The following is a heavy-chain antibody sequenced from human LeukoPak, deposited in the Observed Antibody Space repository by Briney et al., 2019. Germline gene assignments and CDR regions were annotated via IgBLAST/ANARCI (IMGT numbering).Heavy chain of an antibody. Sequence: GGSLRLSCAASGFALSGSSMHWVRQASGKGLEWVGRIRTKANNYATAYAASVKGRFTISRDDSKNTAFLQMNSLKTDDTAVYYCATALFTSGWYIFGYWGQGTLVTVSS. CDR3: ATALFTSGWYIFGY. J-gene: IGHJ4*02. CDR2: IRTKANNYAT. D-gene: IGHD6-19*01. CDR1: GFALSGSS. V-gene: IGHV3-73*01.